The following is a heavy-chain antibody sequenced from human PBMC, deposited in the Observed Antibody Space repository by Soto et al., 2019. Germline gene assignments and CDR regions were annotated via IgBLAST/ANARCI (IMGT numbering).Heavy chain of an antibody. CDR3: ARGKIVGP. J-gene: IGHJ5*02. D-gene: IGHD3-22*01. Sequence: QVQLQESGPGLVKPSETLSLTCTVSGGSISSFHWSWIRQPPGKGLEWIGYIYNSGSTNYNPSLKSRVTISVDTSKNRFSLKRTSVTAADTAVYYCARGKIVGPWGQGTLVTVSS. CDR1: GGSISSFH. CDR2: IYNSGST. V-gene: IGHV4-59*01.